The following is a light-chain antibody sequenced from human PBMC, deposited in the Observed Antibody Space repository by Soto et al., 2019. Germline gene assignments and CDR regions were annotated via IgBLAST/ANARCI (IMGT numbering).Light chain of an antibody. V-gene: IGKV3-15*01. CDR3: QQYGSSPT. Sequence: EIVLTQSPATLSLSPGERVTLSCRASQSISSNLAWYQQKPGQAPRLLIYGAPTRATGIPARFSGSGSGTEFTLTISSLQSEDFAVYYCQQYGSSPTFGGGTKVDIK. CDR2: GAP. J-gene: IGKJ4*01. CDR1: QSISSN.